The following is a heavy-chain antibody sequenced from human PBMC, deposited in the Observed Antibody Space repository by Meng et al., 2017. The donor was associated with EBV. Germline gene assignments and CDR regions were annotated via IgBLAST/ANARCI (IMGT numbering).Heavy chain of an antibody. CDR3: AREGVGYYDSSGLSSYFDY. V-gene: IGHV7-4-1*02. Sequence: VQSGDELEEPGGSGKVSCKASVYTLPSYAMNWVRQAPGQGLEWMGWINTNTGNPTYAQGFTGRFVFSLDTSVSTAYLQISSLKAEDTAVYYCAREGVGYYDSSGLSSYFDYWGQGTLVTVSS. J-gene: IGHJ4*02. D-gene: IGHD3-22*01. CDR2: INTNTGNP. CDR1: VYTLPSYA.